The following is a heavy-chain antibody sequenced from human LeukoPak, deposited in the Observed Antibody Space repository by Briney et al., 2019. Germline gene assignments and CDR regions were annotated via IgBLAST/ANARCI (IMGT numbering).Heavy chain of an antibody. CDR3: ARLRFGSGKAGYYFDY. J-gene: IGHJ4*02. Sequence: PGGSLRLSCAAPGFTFSSYSMNWVRQAPGKGLEWVSSISSSSYIYYADSVKGRFTISRDNAKNSLYLQMNSLRAEDTAVYYCARLRFGSGKAGYYFDYWGQGTLVTVSS. V-gene: IGHV3-21*01. CDR1: GFTFSSYS. CDR2: ISSSSYI. D-gene: IGHD3-10*01.